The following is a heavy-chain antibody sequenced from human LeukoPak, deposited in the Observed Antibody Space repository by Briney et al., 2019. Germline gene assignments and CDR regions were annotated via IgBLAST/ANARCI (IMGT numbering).Heavy chain of an antibody. CDR1: GGSINSHY. J-gene: IGHJ4*02. Sequence: MSSETLSLTCTVSGGSINSHYWSGIRQPPGKGLEWIGYIYHIGTTNYNPSLKSRVTISVDTSKNQFSLKLSSVTAADTAVYYCARAPTRFLEWLLFDYWGQGTLVTVSS. CDR3: ARAPTRFLEWLLFDY. V-gene: IGHV4-59*11. D-gene: IGHD3-3*01. CDR2: IYHIGTT.